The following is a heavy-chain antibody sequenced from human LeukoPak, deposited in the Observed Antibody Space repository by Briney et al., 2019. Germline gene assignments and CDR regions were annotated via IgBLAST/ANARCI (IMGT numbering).Heavy chain of an antibody. Sequence: PSETLSLTCTVSGGSISSYYWSWIRQPPGKGLEWIGYIYYSGSTNYNPSPKSRVTISVDTSKNQFSLRLSSVTAADTAVYYCARIRFLEWLSYYYYHGMDVWGQGTTVTVSS. CDR3: ARIRFLEWLSYYYYHGMDV. V-gene: IGHV4-59*12. CDR2: IYYSGST. D-gene: IGHD3-3*01. J-gene: IGHJ6*02. CDR1: GGSISSYY.